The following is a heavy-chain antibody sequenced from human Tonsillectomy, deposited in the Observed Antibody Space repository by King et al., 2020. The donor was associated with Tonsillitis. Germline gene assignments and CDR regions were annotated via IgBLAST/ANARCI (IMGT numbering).Heavy chain of an antibody. Sequence: VQLVESGGGVVQPGGSLRLSCAASGFTFSTYGMHWVRQAPGKGLEWVAFISYDGSSKSYGDSVKGRFTISRDNSKNTVYLQMNSLATEDTAVYYCAKDVATEDWGQGNRVTVSS. CDR3: AKDVATED. CDR1: GFTFSTYG. J-gene: IGHJ4*02. CDR2: ISYDGSSK. D-gene: IGHD2-21*02. V-gene: IGHV3-30*02.